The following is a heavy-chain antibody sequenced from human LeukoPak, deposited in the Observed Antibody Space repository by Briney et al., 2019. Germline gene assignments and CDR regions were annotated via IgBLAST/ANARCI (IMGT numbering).Heavy chain of an antibody. D-gene: IGHD5-24*01. CDR3: VRDRTLGVRDGFILA. CDR2: ISGSSSAI. J-gene: IGHJ5*02. CDR1: GFTFSAYN. V-gene: IGHV3-48*01. Sequence: GGSLRLSCAASGFTFSAYNMVWVRQAPGKGLEWLSYISGSSSAIYYADSVQGRFTISRDNAKNSLSLQMSSLRVEDTAVYYCVRDRTLGVRDGFILAWGQGTLVTVSS.